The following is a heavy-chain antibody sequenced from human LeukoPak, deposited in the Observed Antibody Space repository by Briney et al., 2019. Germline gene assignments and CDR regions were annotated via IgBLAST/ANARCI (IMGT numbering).Heavy chain of an antibody. CDR2: ISPYSGNT. CDR1: GYTFTTYG. CDR3: ARDGTWGRYYYDSTGYDYYFDY. D-gene: IGHD3-22*01. V-gene: IGHV1-18*01. J-gene: IGHJ4*02. Sequence: EASVKVSSTASGYTFTTYGISWVRQAPGQGLEWMGWISPYSGNTNYAQELQGRVTMTTDTSTSTAYMELRSLRSDDTAVYYCARDGTWGRYYYDSTGYDYYFDYWGQGTLVTVSS.